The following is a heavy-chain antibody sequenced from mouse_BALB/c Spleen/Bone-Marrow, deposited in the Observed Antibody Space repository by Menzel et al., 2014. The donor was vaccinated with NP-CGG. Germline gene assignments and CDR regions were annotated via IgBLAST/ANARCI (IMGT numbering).Heavy chain of an antibody. Sequence: EVKLVESGGGLVQPGGSLKLSCAASGFYFSAYWMSWVRQAPGKGLEWIGEINPDSRTINYTPSLKDKFIISRDNAKNALYLQMSKVRSEDTAFYYCASLYDYGWFAYWGQGTLVTVSA. CDR2: INPDSRTI. CDR3: ASLYDYGWFAY. D-gene: IGHD2-4*01. J-gene: IGHJ3*01. V-gene: IGHV4-1*02. CDR1: GFYFSAYW.